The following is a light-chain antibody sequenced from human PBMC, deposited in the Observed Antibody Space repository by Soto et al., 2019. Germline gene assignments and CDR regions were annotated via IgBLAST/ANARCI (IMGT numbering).Light chain of an antibody. J-gene: IGLJ1*01. Sequence: QSVLTQPASVCGSPGQSITFSCTGTSSDVGSSNLVSWYQQHPGKAPKLLIYEVSKRPSGVSNRFSGSKSDNTASLTISGLQAEDEADYYCCSYAGSSTHVFGTGTKVTVL. CDR3: CSYAGSSTHV. CDR1: SSDVGSSNL. V-gene: IGLV2-23*02. CDR2: EVS.